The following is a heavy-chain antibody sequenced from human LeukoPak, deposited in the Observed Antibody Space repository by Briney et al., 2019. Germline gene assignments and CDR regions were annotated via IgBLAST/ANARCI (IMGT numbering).Heavy chain of an antibody. CDR2: ISSSSSYI. V-gene: IGHV3-21*01. CDR1: GFTFSSYS. D-gene: IGHD2-15*01. CDR3: ARAPCSGGSCSLVHFDY. Sequence: GSLRLSCAASGFTFSSYSMIWVRQAPGKGLEWVSSISSSSSYIYYADSVKGRFTISRDNAKNSLYLQMNSLRAEDTAVYYCARAPCSGGSCSLVHFDYWGQGTLVTVSS. J-gene: IGHJ4*02.